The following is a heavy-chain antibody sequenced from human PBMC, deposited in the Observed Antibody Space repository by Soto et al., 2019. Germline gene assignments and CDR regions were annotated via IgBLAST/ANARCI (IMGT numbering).Heavy chain of an antibody. Sequence: GDLRGLSFAASGFTRSNNYMSWVRQAPGKGLEWVSLIYSGGSTFYADSVKGRFTISRDNSKNTLFLQMNSLRAEDTAVYFCATYTSLDYWGQGTLVTVSS. D-gene: IGHD2-2*02. CDR3: ATYTSLDY. CDR1: GFTRSNNY. CDR2: IYSGGST. V-gene: IGHV3-53*01. J-gene: IGHJ4*02.